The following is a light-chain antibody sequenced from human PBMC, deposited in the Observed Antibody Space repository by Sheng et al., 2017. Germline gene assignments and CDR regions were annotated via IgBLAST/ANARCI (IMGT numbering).Light chain of an antibody. Sequence: DIQMTQSPSSLSASVGDRVSITCRASQSINDYLIWYQQKPGKAPKLLIFAASSLQSGVPSRFSGSGSGTDFTLTITSLQPEDYAVYYCQQTFSAPLTFGRRDQGGDQ. CDR1: QSINDY. CDR3: QQTFSAPLT. CDR2: AAS. J-gene: IGKJ4*01. V-gene: IGKV1-39*01.